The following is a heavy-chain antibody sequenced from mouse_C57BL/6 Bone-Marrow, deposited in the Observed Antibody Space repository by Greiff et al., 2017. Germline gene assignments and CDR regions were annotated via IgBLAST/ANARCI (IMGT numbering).Heavy chain of an antibody. CDR1: GFNIKDDY. Sequence: VQLQQSGAELVRPGASVKLSCTASGFNIKDDYMHWVKQRPEQGLEWIGWIDPENGDTEYASKFQGKATITADTSSNTAYLQLSSLTSEDTAVYYCTTLYYGSSYFDYWGHGTTLTVSS. J-gene: IGHJ2*01. D-gene: IGHD1-1*01. CDR3: TTLYYGSSYFDY. V-gene: IGHV14-4*01. CDR2: IDPENGDT.